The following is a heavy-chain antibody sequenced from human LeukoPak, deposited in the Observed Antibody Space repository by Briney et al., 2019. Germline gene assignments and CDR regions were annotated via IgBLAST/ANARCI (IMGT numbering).Heavy chain of an antibody. CDR1: GYTFTSYY. CDR3: ARVTGRYGMDV. D-gene: IGHD1-20*01. CDR2: INPSGGCT. V-gene: IGHV1-46*01. Sequence: ASVKVSCKASGYTFTSYYMHWVRQAPGQGLEWMGIINPSGGCTSYAQKFQGRVTMTRDTSTSTVYMELSSLRSEDTAVYYCARVTGRYGMDVWGQGTTVTVSS. J-gene: IGHJ6*02.